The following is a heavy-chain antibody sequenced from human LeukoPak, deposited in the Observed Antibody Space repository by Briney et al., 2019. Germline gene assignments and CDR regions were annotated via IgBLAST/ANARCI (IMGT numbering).Heavy chain of an antibody. CDR1: GRSVSSGNDY. V-gene: IGHV4-61*02. CDR3: AAMIGYFDY. Sequence: KTSETPSLTCTVSGRSVSSGNDYWSWIQRPAGKALEWIGRMYTSGSTNYNPSLKSRVTISRDTSKNQFSLKLNSVTAADTAVYYCAAMIGYFDYWGQGALVTVSS. D-gene: IGHD3-22*01. CDR2: MYTSGST. J-gene: IGHJ4*02.